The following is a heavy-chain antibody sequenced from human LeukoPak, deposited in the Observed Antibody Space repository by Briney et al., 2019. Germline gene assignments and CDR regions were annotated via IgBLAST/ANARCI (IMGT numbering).Heavy chain of an antibody. Sequence: SETLSLTCTVSSGSIRNSNYYWGWIRQPPGKGLEWIGSIFYDGSSDYNPSLKSRVSISVDTSKNKFSLKVNSVTAAGTAVYYCARVPHHGYGSGSQTLYYYYYMDVWGKGTTVTISS. CDR3: ARVPHHGYGSGSQTLYYYYYMDV. CDR2: IFYDGSS. D-gene: IGHD3-10*01. V-gene: IGHV4-39*01. J-gene: IGHJ6*03. CDR1: SGSIRNSNYY.